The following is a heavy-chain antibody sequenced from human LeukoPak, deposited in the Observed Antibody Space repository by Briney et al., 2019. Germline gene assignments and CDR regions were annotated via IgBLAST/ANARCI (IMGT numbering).Heavy chain of an antibody. CDR1: GFVFSRFE. Sequence: GGSLRLSCTASGFVFSRFEMNWVRQAPGKGLQWVSSILDTGRVVNYADSVKGRFSISRDNAKNSLYLQMNSLRGEDTAVYYCVRWGVDCDSSDYYPGFDSWGLGTLVTVSS. CDR3: VRWGVDCDSSDYYPGFDS. J-gene: IGHJ4*02. D-gene: IGHD3-22*01. V-gene: IGHV3-48*03. CDR2: ILDTGRVV.